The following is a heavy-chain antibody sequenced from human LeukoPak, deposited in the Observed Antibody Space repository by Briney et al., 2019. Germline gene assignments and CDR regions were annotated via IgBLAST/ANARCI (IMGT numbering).Heavy chain of an antibody. Sequence: SETLPLTCTVSGGSISSYYWSWIRQPAGKGLEWIGRIYTSGSTNYNPSLKSRVTMSVDTSKNQFSLKLSSVTAADTAVYYCARVGGYYGSGSYYYFDYWGQGTLVTVSS. CDR1: GGSISSYY. CDR2: IYTSGST. V-gene: IGHV4-4*07. CDR3: ARVGGYYGSGSYYYFDY. J-gene: IGHJ4*02. D-gene: IGHD3-10*01.